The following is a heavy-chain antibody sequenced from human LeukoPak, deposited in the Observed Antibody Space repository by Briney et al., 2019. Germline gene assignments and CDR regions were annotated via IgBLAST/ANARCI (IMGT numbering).Heavy chain of an antibody. V-gene: IGHV4-39*07. D-gene: IGHD3-3*01. Sequence: SETLSLTCTVSGGSISSSSYYWGWIRQPPGKGLEWIGSIYYSGSTYYNPSLKSRGTISVDTSKNQFSLKLNSVTAADTAVYYCARGSITVVPAFDIWGQGRMVTVSS. CDR1: GGSISSSSYY. CDR3: ARGSITVVPAFDI. J-gene: IGHJ3*02. CDR2: IYYSGST.